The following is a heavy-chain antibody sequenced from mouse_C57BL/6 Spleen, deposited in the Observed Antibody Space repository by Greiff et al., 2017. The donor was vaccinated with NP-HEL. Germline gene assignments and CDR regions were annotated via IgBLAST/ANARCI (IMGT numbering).Heavy chain of an antibody. V-gene: IGHV1-64*01. D-gene: IGHD1-1*01. CDR2: IHPNSGST. Sequence: QVQLQQPGAELVKPGASVKLSCKASGYTFTSYWMHWVKQRPGQGLEWIGMIHPNSGSTNYNEKFKSKATLTVDKSSSTAYMQLSSLTSEDSAVYDCARSFITTVVAWYFDVWGTGTTVTVSS. CDR1: GYTFTSYW. CDR3: ARSFITTVVAWYFDV. J-gene: IGHJ1*03.